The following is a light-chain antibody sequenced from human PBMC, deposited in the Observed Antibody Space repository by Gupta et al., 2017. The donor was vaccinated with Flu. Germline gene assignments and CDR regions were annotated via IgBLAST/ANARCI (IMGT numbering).Light chain of an antibody. J-gene: IGKJ2*01. Sequence: PATLSVPPGETVTLACRASQSVNKDLAWHQQKPGQDPSLLIYEASNRATGTPARFSGSGSGTDFTLTISSLEPEDFAVYYCQQRISWPDTFGQGTKLEIK. CDR2: EAS. CDR1: QSVNKD. CDR3: QQRISWPDT. V-gene: IGKV3-11*01.